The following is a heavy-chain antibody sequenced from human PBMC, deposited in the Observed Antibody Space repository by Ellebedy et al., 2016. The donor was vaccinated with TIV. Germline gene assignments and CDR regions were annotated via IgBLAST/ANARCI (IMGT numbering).Heavy chain of an antibody. Sequence: AASVKVSCKASGYTFTGYHMHWVRQAPGQGLEWLGWINPNSCVTDYPQNFQGMVTMTRDTSTSTVDMELTRLRSDDTAVYYGAKVGTIVGARRAFDVWGQGTVVTVSS. J-gene: IGHJ3*01. CDR2: INPNSCVT. V-gene: IGHV1-2*02. CDR3: AKVGTIVGARRAFDV. D-gene: IGHD1-26*01. CDR1: GYTFTGYH.